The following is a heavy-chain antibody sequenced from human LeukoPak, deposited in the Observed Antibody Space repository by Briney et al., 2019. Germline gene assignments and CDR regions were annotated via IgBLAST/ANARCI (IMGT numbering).Heavy chain of an antibody. J-gene: IGHJ4*02. CDR3: AREDHSNYNY. CDR1: GFTFSSYW. D-gene: IGHD4-11*01. CDR2: IKQDGGET. V-gene: IGHV3-7*01. Sequence: GGSLRLSCAASGFTFSSYWMSWVRQAPGKGLEWEANIKQDGGETFYVDSVKGRFTISRDNAKNSLYLQMNSLRAEDTAVYYCAREDHSNYNYWGQGTLVTVSS.